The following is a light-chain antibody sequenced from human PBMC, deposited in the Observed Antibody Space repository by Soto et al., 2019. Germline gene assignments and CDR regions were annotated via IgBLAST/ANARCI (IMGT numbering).Light chain of an antibody. CDR2: AES. CDR3: QKSYSTPLT. CDR1: QSISSY. J-gene: IGKJ4*01. V-gene: IGKV1-39*01. Sequence: DIQMTHSPSSLSASVGDRVTITCRASQSISSYLNWYQQKPGKAPKLLIYAESSLQSGVPSRFSGSGSGTDLTLTISSLQPEDFATYYCQKSYSTPLTFGGGTKVDIK.